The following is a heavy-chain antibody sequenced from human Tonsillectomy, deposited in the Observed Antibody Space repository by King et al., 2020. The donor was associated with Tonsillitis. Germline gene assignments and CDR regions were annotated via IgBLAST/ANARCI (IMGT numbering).Heavy chain of an antibody. CDR1: GGSFSGYY. J-gene: IGHJ1*01. V-gene: IGHV4-34*01. CDR2: INHSGST. CDR3: ASGLXFGAX. Sequence: VQLQQWGAGLLKPSETLSLTCAXYGGSFSGYYWSWIRQPPGKGLEWIGEINHSGSTNYNPSXXSRVTVXVDTSKNQFSLKLSSVTAADTAVYYCASGLXFGAXWGQXXXVTVSS. D-gene: IGHD3-10*01.